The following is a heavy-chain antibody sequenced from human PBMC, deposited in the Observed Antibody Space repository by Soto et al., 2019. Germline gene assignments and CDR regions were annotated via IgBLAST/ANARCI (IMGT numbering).Heavy chain of an antibody. CDR3: ARDMAHYDFWGHNQRRMEV. CDR1: GVTFEDSV. V-gene: IGHV3-9*01. D-gene: IGHD3-3*01. J-gene: IGHJ6*02. CDR2: ISWNSDVK. Sequence: GGSLRLSCEGTGVTFEDSVMEWVRLAPGKXLEWVAGISWNSDVKQYAESVKGRFTISRDNAKKSLYLQMNNLRAEDTAIYYCARDMAHYDFWGHNQRRMEVWGQGTTVTVSS.